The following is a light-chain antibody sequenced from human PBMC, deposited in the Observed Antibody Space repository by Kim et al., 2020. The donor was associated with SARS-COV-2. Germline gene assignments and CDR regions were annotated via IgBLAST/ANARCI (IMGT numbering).Light chain of an antibody. CDR3: QTWDTGTVV. CDR2: VGNEGRH. Sequence: SVKVTLHLKREHPTCANAWQQKQAEEGPPELMKVGNEGRHHKGDGIPYRFSGSSSGPERFLIISSLQSEDEADYYCQTWDTGTVVFGGGTKLTVL. CDR1: REHPTCA. J-gene: IGLJ2*01. V-gene: IGLV4-69*01.